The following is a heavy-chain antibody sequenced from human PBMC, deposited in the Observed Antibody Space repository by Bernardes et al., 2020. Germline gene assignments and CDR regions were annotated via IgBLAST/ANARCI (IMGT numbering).Heavy chain of an antibody. V-gene: IGHV4-34*01. J-gene: IGHJ4*02. Sequence: SDTLSLTFAVYGGSFSGYYWSWILHPPGMGLEWIGEITHTGSPNYNPSLKSRVTISVDTSKNQFSLKLSSVTAADTAVYYCAREIGSIVVVPAASGLYFDYWGQGTLVTVSS. CDR3: AREIGSIVVVPAASGLYFDY. D-gene: IGHD2-2*01. CDR2: ITHTGSP. CDR1: GGSFSGYY.